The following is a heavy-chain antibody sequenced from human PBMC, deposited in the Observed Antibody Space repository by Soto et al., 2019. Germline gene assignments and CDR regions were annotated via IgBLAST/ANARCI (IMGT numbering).Heavy chain of an antibody. CDR1: GFTFSSYA. V-gene: IGHV3-23*01. CDR2: ISGSGGST. D-gene: IGHD6-19*01. J-gene: IGHJ6*02. CDR3: AKDPPVLAVAGSPGDV. Sequence: GGSLRLSCAASGFTFSSYAMSWVRQAPGKGLEWVSAISGSGGSTYYADSVKGRFTISRDNSKNTRYLQMNSLRAEDTAVYYCAKDPPVLAVAGSPGDVWGQGTTVTVSS.